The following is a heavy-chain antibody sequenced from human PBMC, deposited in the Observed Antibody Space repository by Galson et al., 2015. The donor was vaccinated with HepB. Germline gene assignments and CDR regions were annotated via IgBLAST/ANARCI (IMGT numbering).Heavy chain of an antibody. CDR3: VRDVGGNPVGIDY. V-gene: IGHV3-53*01. CDR1: GFTVSNEY. J-gene: IGHJ4*02. D-gene: IGHD4-23*01. CDR2: IYSGGNT. Sequence: LRLSCAASGFTVSNEYMSWVRQAPGKGLEWVSVIYSGGNTYYGDSVKGRFTISRDKSKNTLYLHMNSLKAEDTAVYYCVRDVGGNPVGIDYWGQGTLVTVSS.